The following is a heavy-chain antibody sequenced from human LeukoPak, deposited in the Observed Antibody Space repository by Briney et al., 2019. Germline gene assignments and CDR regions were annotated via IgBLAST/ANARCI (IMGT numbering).Heavy chain of an antibody. Sequence: PGGSLRLSCAASGFTFDDYAMHWVRQAPGKGLEWVSGISWNSGSIGYADSVKGRFTISRDNSKNTLYLQMNSLRAEDTAVYYCAKEPDYGDSNWGQGTLVTVSS. D-gene: IGHD4-17*01. V-gene: IGHV3-9*01. J-gene: IGHJ4*02. CDR2: ISWNSGSI. CDR3: AKEPDYGDSN. CDR1: GFTFDDYA.